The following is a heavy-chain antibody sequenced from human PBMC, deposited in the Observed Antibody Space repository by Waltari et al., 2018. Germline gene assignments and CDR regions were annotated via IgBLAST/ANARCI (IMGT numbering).Heavy chain of an antibody. CDR2: ISGSGGST. CDR3: AKAQAPTSVAGTQTPRPFDY. Sequence: EVQLLESGGGLVQPGGSLRLSCAASGFTFSSYAMSWVRQAPGKGLGWVSAISGSGGSTYYADSVKGRFTISRDNSKNTLYLQMNSLRAEDTAVYYCAKAQAPTSVAGTQTPRPFDYWGQGTLVTVSS. CDR1: GFTFSSYA. J-gene: IGHJ4*02. V-gene: IGHV3-23*01. D-gene: IGHD6-19*01.